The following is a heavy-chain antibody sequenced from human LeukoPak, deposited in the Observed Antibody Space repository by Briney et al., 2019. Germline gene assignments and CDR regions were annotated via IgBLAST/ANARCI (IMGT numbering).Heavy chain of an antibody. CDR3: ARDSDDSSGYYN. CDR2: IWYDGSNK. V-gene: IGHV3-33*01. D-gene: IGHD3-22*01. Sequence: GRSLRLSCAASGFTFSSYGTHWVRQAPGKGLEWVAVIWYDGSNKYYADSVKGRFTISRDNSKNTLYLQMNSLRAEDTAVYYCARDSDDSSGYYNWGQGTLVTVSS. J-gene: IGHJ4*02. CDR1: GFTFSSYG.